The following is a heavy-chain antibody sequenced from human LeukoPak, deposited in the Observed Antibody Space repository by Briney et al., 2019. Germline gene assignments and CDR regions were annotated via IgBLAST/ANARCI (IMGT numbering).Heavy chain of an antibody. Sequence: GASVKVSCKASGYTLTSYGISWVRQAPGQGLEWMGWISAYNGNTNYAQKLQGRVTMTTDTSTSTAYMELRSLRSDDTAVYYCAWSIAARYLFDYWGQGTLVTVSS. CDR3: AWSIAARYLFDY. V-gene: IGHV1-18*01. D-gene: IGHD6-6*01. CDR1: GYTLTSYG. J-gene: IGHJ4*02. CDR2: ISAYNGNT.